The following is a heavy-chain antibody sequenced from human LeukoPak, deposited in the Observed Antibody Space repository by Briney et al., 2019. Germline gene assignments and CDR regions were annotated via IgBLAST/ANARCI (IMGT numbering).Heavy chain of an antibody. D-gene: IGHD2-2*01. CDR2: IYPGDSDT. Sequence: GASLKISCKGSGYSFTSYWIGWVRQMPGKGLEWMGIIYPGDSDTRYSPSFQGQVTISADKSISTAYLQWSSLKASDTAMYYCATLGYCSSTSCSWDWFDPWGQGTLVTVSS. CDR3: ATLGYCSSTSCSWDWFDP. V-gene: IGHV5-51*01. J-gene: IGHJ5*02. CDR1: GYSFTSYW.